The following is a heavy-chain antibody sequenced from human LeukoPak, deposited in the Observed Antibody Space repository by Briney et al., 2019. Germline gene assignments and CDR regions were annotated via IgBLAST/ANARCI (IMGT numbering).Heavy chain of an antibody. CDR3: ARDRGLLLWFGEINGIFDY. V-gene: IGHV3-48*03. Sequence: GGSLRLSCAASGFTFSSYEMNWVRQAPGKGLEWVSYISSSGSTIYYADSVKGRFTTSRDNAKNSLYLQMNSLRAEDTAVYYCARDRGLLLWFGEINGIFDYWGQGTLVTVSS. CDR2: ISSSGSTI. J-gene: IGHJ4*02. CDR1: GFTFSSYE. D-gene: IGHD3-10*01.